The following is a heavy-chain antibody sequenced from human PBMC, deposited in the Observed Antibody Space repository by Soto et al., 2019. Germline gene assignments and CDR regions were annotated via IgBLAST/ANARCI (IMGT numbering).Heavy chain of an antibody. CDR3: ASDHINLNVFDF. CDR1: GVSISGYY. CDR2: MYISGST. J-gene: IGHJ3*01. Sequence: QMQLQESGPGLVKPSETLSLTCTVSGVSISGYYWTWIRQTAGKGLEWIGRMYISGSTNYNPSLKSRVTMSVDTSKNHFSLKLRSVTAADTAVYYCASDHINLNVFDFWGQGTMVTVSS. V-gene: IGHV4-4*07.